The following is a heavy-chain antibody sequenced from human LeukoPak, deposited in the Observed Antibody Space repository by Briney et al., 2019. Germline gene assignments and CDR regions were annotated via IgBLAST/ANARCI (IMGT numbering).Heavy chain of an antibody. CDR3: ARDGSGRVPEMSAPDY. D-gene: IGHD3-10*01. V-gene: IGHV3-30*04. CDR1: GFNFSRYP. CDR2: LSYDGSYQ. Sequence: GGSLRLSCEPSGFNFSRYPMHWVRQAPGKGLEWVALLSYDGSYQYYADSVKGRFTISRDNAKNSLFLQMNSLRAEDTAVYYCARDGSGRVPEMSAPDYWGQGTLVTVSS. J-gene: IGHJ4*02.